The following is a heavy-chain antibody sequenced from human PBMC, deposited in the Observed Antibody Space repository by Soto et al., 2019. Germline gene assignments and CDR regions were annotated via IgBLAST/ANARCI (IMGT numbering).Heavy chain of an antibody. D-gene: IGHD6-6*01. CDR3: ARVPPGQLVSLYFDY. CDR2: ISAYNGNT. Sequence: QVQLVQSGAEVKKPGASVKVSCKASGYTFTSYGISWVRQAPGQGLEWMGWISAYNGNTNYAQKLQGRVTMTADTSTSTAYMELRSLRSDDTAVYYCARVPPGQLVSLYFDYWGQGTLVTVSS. V-gene: IGHV1-18*04. J-gene: IGHJ4*02. CDR1: GYTFTSYG.